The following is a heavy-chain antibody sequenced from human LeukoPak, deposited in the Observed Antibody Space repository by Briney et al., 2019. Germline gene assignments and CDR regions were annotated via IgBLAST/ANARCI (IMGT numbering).Heavy chain of an antibody. CDR2: ISPDGNSK. V-gene: IGHV3-30*03. Sequence: GGSLRLSCIISGFTFSTYGMHWVRQVPGKGLEWVAVISPDGNSKYYVDSVKGRFTISRDNSKNTLYLQMNSLRAEDTAVYYCARPRYSSSWYELDYWGQGTLVTVSS. CDR3: ARPRYSSSWYELDY. D-gene: IGHD6-13*01. J-gene: IGHJ4*02. CDR1: GFTFSTYG.